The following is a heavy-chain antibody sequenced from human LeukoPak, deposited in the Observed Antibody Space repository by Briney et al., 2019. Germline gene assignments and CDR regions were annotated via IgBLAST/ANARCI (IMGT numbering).Heavy chain of an antibody. J-gene: IGHJ5*02. CDR3: APEPQGSYAAFDP. Sequence: ASVKVSCKASGYTFTGYYMHWVRQAPGQGLEWMGWLNPNSGATNYAQNFQGRVTMTRDTSINTAYMELSRLRSDDTAVYYCAPEPQGSYAAFDPWGQGTLVTVSS. CDR2: LNPNSGAT. CDR1: GYTFTGYY. D-gene: IGHD2-15*01. V-gene: IGHV1-2*02.